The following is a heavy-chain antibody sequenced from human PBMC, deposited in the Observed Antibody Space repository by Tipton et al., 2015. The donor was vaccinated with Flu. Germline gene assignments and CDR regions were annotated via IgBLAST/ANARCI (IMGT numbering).Heavy chain of an antibody. V-gene: IGHV4-39*07. D-gene: IGHD2-15*01. CDR1: GGSISTSTYY. J-gene: IGHJ5*02. CDR3: ARGWWGDPDRWFDT. Sequence: TLSLTCTVSGGSISTSTYYWGWIRQPPGKGLEWIGNIYYSGTTYLSPSLKSRVTISVDTSKNQFSLKLSSVIAADTAVYYCARGWWGDPDRWFDTWGQGSLVTVSS. CDR2: IYYSGTT.